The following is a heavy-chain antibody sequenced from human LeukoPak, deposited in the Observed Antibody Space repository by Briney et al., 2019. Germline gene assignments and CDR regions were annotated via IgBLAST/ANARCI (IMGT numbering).Heavy chain of an antibody. CDR3: ARRGSGGRSFDI. Sequence: PSETLSLTCTVSGGSVSSGSYYWTWIRQPPGEGLEWIGYISYSGSTNYNPSLKSRVTISVDTSKNQFSLNLSSVTAAHTAVYYCARRGSGGRSFDIWGQGTMVTVSS. D-gene: IGHD2-15*01. CDR1: GGSVSSGSYY. V-gene: IGHV4-61*01. CDR2: ISYSGST. J-gene: IGHJ3*02.